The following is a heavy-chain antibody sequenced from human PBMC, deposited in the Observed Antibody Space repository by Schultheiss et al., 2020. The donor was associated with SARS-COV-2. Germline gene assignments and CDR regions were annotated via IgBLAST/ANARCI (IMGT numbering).Heavy chain of an antibody. CDR1: QFTYIHFG. CDR3: ARARGSYPSYYFDS. CDR2: ISSSSYI. Sequence: GESLKISCVLSQFTYIHFGMQWVRQAPGKGLQWVSSISSSSYIYYADSVKGRFTISRDNAKNSLYLEMNSLRGEDSAVYYCARARGSYPSYYFDSWGQGTLVTVSS. J-gene: IGHJ4*02. D-gene: IGHD1-26*01. V-gene: IGHV3-21*01.